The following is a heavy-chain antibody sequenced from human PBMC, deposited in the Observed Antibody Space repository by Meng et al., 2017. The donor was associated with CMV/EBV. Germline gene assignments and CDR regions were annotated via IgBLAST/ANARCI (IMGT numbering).Heavy chain of an antibody. Sequence: LRQYSGPGLVKPSEPLSRTCTVSGGSISSSSYYWGWIRQPPGKGLEWIGSIYYSGSTYYNPSLKSRVTISVDTSKNQFSLKLSSVTAADTAVYYCARDSAVAGVVDYWGQGTLVTVSS. J-gene: IGHJ4*02. CDR1: GGSISSSSYY. CDR3: ARDSAVAGVVDY. V-gene: IGHV4-39*07. CDR2: IYYSGST. D-gene: IGHD6-19*01.